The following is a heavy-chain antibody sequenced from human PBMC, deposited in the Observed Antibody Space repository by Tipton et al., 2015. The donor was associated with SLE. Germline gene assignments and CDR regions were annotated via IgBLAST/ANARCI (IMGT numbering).Heavy chain of an antibody. Sequence: GLVKPSETLSLVCVVNRGSLTGYSWNWIRQFPGKGLEWIGEIDRDGSPNYKSSLQNRVTMSVDRSGNQFSLRLTSVTAADTAIYYCARGVSGYYFYSYMDVWGKGTTVTISS. CDR2: IDRDGSP. CDR1: RGSLTGYS. D-gene: IGHD3-16*01. V-gene: IGHV4-34*01. CDR3: ARGVSGYYFYSYMDV. J-gene: IGHJ6*03.